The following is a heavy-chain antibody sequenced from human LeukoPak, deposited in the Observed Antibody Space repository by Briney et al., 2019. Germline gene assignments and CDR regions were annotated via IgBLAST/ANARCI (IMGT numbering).Heavy chain of an antibody. CDR3: ARCQLPYYFDY. D-gene: IGHD2-2*01. V-gene: IGHV5-51*01. Sequence: GESLKISCKGSGYSFTSYWIGWMRQMPGKGLEWMGIIYPGDSDTRYSPSFQGQVTISADKSISTAYLQWSSLRASDTAMYYCARCQLPYYFDYWGQGTLVTVSS. J-gene: IGHJ4*02. CDR2: IYPGDSDT. CDR1: GYSFTSYW.